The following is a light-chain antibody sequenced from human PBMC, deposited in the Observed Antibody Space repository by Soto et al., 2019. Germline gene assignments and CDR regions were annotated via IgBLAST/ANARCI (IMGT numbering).Light chain of an antibody. J-gene: IGKJ1*01. V-gene: IGKV1-5*03. CDR1: QSISSW. CDR2: KAS. Sequence: DIQMTQSPSTLSASVGDRVTITCRASQSISSWLAWYQQKPGKAPKLLIYKASSLESGVPSRFSGSGYGTEFTLTISSLQPDDFATYYCQQHNSSPWTFDQGTKVEIK. CDR3: QQHNSSPWT.